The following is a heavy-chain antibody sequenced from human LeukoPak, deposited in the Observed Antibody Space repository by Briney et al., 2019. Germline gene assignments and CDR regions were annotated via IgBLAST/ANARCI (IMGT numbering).Heavy chain of an antibody. D-gene: IGHD6-19*01. V-gene: IGHV4-4*07. CDR1: GGSLSIYY. CDR2: IYTNENT. CDR3: ARSSDSSGYYGAGIIDY. Sequence: SETLSLTCTVSGGSLSIYYWNWIRQPAGKGLEWIGRIYTNENTFFNPSLKSRVTMSVDTSKNQFSLQLTSVTAADAAVYYCARSSDSSGYYGAGIIDYWGQGTLVTVSS. J-gene: IGHJ4*02.